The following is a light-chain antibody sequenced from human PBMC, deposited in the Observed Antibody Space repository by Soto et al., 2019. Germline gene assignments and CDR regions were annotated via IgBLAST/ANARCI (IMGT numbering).Light chain of an antibody. J-gene: IGLJ3*02. CDR1: SSNIWAGYD. CDR3: QSYDSSLSAWV. CDR2: LNN. Sequence: QPVLTQPPSVSGAPGQRVTISCTGSSSNIWAGYDVHWYQQIPGTAPKLLIYLNNNRPSGVPDRFSGSKSGTSASLAITGLQAEDEADYYCQSYDSSLSAWVFGGGSKLTVL. V-gene: IGLV1-40*01.